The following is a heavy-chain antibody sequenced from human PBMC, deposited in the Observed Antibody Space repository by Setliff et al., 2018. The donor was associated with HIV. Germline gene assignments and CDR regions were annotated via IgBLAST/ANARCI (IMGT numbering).Heavy chain of an antibody. J-gene: IGHJ4*02. Sequence: GGSLRLSCAASGFNVSSNYMNWVRQAPGRGLEWVSGIQNHGTTYYADSVKGRFTISRDNSKNTLYLQMNSLRAEDTAVYYCAKDRNRYSSGWYVYWGQGTLVTVSS. CDR1: GFNVSSNY. CDR2: IQNHGTT. V-gene: IGHV3-53*01. D-gene: IGHD6-19*01. CDR3: AKDRNRYSSGWYVY.